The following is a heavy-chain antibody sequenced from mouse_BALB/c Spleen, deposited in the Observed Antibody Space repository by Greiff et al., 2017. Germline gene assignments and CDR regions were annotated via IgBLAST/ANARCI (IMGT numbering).Heavy chain of an antibody. D-gene: IGHD2-14*01. J-gene: IGHJ3*01. CDR3: ARGAYYRYDAAY. Sequence: VQLQQSGAELVKPGASVKLSCTASGFNIKDTYMHWVKQRPEQGLEWIGRIDPANGNTKYDPKFQGKATITADTSSNTAYLQLSSLTSEDTAVYYCARGAYYRYDAAYWGQGTLVTVSA. CDR1: GFNIKDTY. V-gene: IGHV14-3*02. CDR2: IDPANGNT.